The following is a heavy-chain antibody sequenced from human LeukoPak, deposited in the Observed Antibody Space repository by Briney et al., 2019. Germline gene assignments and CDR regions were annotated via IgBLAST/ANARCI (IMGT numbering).Heavy chain of an antibody. Sequence: GESLKISCKGSGYSFTSYWIGWVRQMPGRGLELVGIIYPGDSDIRYSPSFQGQVTISAEKSVSTAYLQWSSLKASDTAMYYCVTGGSGSFYNPFDYWGQGTLVTVSS. CDR2: IYPGDSDI. CDR3: VTGGSGSFYNPFDY. V-gene: IGHV5-51*01. D-gene: IGHD3-10*01. J-gene: IGHJ4*02. CDR1: GYSFTSYW.